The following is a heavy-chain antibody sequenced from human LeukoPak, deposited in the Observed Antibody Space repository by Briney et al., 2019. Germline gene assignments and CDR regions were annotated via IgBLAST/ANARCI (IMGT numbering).Heavy chain of an antibody. D-gene: IGHD3-10*01. CDR3: VTGDPIWFDP. V-gene: IGHV3-7*03. CDR2: IKQDGSEK. CDR1: GFTFSSYW. J-gene: IGHJ5*02. Sequence: GGSLRLSCAASGFTFSSYWMSWVRQAPGKGLEWVANIKQDGSEKYYVDSVKGRFTISRDDSKNTLFLQMDSLRVEDTAVYYCVTGDPIWFDPWGQGTLVTVSS.